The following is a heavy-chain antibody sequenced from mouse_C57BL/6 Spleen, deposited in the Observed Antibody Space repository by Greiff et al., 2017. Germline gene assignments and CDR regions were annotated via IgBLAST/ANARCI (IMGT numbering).Heavy chain of an antibody. D-gene: IGHD1-1*01. V-gene: IGHV1-22*01. CDR2: INPNNGGT. Sequence: EVQLQQSGPELVKPGASVKMSCKASGYTFTDYNMHWVKQSHGKSLEWIGYINPNNGGTSYNQKFKGKATLTVNKSSSTAYMELRSLTSEDSAVYYCARGVYYGSSFLWYFDVWGTGTTVTVSS. J-gene: IGHJ1*03. CDR1: GYTFTDYN. CDR3: ARGVYYGSSFLWYFDV.